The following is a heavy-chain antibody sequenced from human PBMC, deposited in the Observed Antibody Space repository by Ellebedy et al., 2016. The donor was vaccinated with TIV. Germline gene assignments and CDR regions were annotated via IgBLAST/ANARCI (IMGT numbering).Heavy chain of an antibody. CDR1: GDSVSSNIAT. V-gene: IGHV6-1*01. D-gene: IGHD3-9*01. CDR2: TYYRSKWYN. Sequence: SQTLSLTCAISGDSVSSNIATWNWIRQSPSRGLAWLGRTYYRSKWYNEYAVSVKSRITINADTSKNQFSLQLNSVTAADTAVYYCARGFDWRDVFDYWGQGTLVTVSS. J-gene: IGHJ4*02. CDR3: ARGFDWRDVFDY.